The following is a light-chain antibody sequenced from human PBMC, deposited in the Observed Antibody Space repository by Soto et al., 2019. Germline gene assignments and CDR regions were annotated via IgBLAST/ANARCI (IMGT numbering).Light chain of an antibody. CDR3: QSSDSNNHVV. CDR1: SGTIVANY. V-gene: IGLV6-57*02. CDR2: EDT. Sequence: NFMLAQPHSVSESPGKTVTISCTGSSGTIVANYVQWYQQRPGSAPTTVIFEDTQRPSGDPDRFSGSIDRSSNSASLTISGLKTEDEADYFCQSSDSNNHVVFGGGTKLTVL. J-gene: IGLJ2*01.